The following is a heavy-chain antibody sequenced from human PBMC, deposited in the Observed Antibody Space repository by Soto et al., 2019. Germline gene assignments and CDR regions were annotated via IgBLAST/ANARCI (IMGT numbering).Heavy chain of an antibody. D-gene: IGHD3-16*01. CDR3: AGPGEQHRY. V-gene: IGHV3-66*01. Sequence: EVQLVESGGGLVQPGGSLRLSCAASGFTVSSNHMSWVRQAPGKGLEWVSLIYSGGSTYYADSVKGRFTFSRDNSKNTLYLQMNSLGVEDTAVYYCAGPGEQHRYWGQGTLVTVSS. CDR2: IYSGGST. CDR1: GFTVSSNH. J-gene: IGHJ4*02.